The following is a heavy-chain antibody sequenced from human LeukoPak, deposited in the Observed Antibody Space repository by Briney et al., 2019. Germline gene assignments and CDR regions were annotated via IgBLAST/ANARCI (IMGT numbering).Heavy chain of an antibody. Sequence: GGSLRLSCAASGFTFSNAWMTWVRQAPGKGLEWVGRIYSKTNGGTTQYAALVKGRFTISRDDSKNTLYLQMNSLRAEDTAVYYCARDLGNAIPSYYYYGMDVWGQGTTVTVSS. CDR1: GFTFSNAW. CDR2: IYSKTNGGTT. J-gene: IGHJ6*02. CDR3: ARDLGNAIPSYYYYGMDV. V-gene: IGHV3-15*01. D-gene: IGHD2-8*01.